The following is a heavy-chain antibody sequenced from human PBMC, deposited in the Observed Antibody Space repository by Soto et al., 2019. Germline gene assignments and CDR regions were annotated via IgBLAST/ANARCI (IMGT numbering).Heavy chain of an antibody. Sequence: KTSETLSLTCAVYGGSFSGYYWSWIRQPPGKGLEWIGEINHSGSTNYNPSLKSRVTISVDTSKNQFSLKLSSVTAADTAVYYCARGWYYYGSGSYYAYYYYGMDVWGQGTTVTVSS. CDR3: ARGWYYYGSGSYYAYYYYGMDV. CDR1: GGSFSGYY. D-gene: IGHD3-10*01. J-gene: IGHJ6*02. CDR2: INHSGST. V-gene: IGHV4-34*01.